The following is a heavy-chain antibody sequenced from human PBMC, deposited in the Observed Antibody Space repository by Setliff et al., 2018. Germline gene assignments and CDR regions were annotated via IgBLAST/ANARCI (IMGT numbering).Heavy chain of an antibody. V-gene: IGHV1-8*02. CDR1: GYTFTSYD. D-gene: IGHD1-7*01. Sequence: ASVKVSCKASGYTFTSYDINWVRQATGQGLEWMGWMNPNSGNTGYAQKFQGRVTMTRNTSISTAYMELSSLRSEDTAVYCCARDAEGPYWNFPLGDWGQGTLVTVSS. CDR2: MNPNSGNT. CDR3: ARDAEGPYWNFPLGD. J-gene: IGHJ4*02.